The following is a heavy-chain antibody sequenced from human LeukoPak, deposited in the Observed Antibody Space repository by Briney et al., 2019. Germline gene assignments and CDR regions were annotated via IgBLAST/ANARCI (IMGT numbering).Heavy chain of an antibody. CDR1: GFTFSSYG. CDR2: ISYDGSNK. J-gene: IGHJ4*02. CDR3: AKEGAGDYFDY. Sequence: GGSLRPSCAASGFTFSSYGMHWVRQAPGKGLEWVAVISYDGSNKYYADSVKGRFTISRDNSKNTLYLQMNSLRAEDTAVYYCAKEGAGDYFDYWGQGTLVTVSS. D-gene: IGHD4-17*01. V-gene: IGHV3-30*18.